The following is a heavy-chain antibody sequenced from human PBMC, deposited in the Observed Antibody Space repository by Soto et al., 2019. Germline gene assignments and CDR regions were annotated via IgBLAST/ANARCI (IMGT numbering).Heavy chain of an antibody. V-gene: IGHV4-39*01. CDR1: GDSISSSSQY. J-gene: IGHJ5*02. CDR2: IHYSGTS. Sequence: SETLSLTCSVSGDSISSSSQYWGWIRQPPGKGLEWIGSIHYSGTSYYNPSLKSRVTIFVDTSKNQLSLKLSSVTAADTAVYYCARHWIAGSSIPWGQGTLVTVSS. CDR3: ARHWIAGSSIP. D-gene: IGHD2-21*01.